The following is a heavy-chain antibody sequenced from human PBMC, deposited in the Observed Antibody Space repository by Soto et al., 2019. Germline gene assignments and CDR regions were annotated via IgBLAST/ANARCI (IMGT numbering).Heavy chain of an antibody. D-gene: IGHD3-3*01. J-gene: IGHJ4*02. V-gene: IGHV3-53*01. CDR3: ARDLYDFWSGPIDY. CDR1: GFTVSSNY. Sequence: GGSLRLSCAASGFTVSSNYMSWVRQAPGKGLEWVSVIYSGGSTYYADSVKGRFTISRDNSKNTLYLQMNSLRAEDTAVYYCARDLYDFWSGPIDYWGQGTLVTVSS. CDR2: IYSGGST.